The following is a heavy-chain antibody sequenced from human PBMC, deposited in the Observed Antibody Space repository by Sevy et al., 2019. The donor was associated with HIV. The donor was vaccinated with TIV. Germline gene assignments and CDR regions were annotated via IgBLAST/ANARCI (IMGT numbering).Heavy chain of an antibody. D-gene: IGHD6-6*01. CDR1: GDSVSSNSAA. Sequence: QSQTLSLTCAISGDSVSSNSAAWNWIRQSPSRGLEWLGRTYYRSKWYNDYAVSVKSRITINPDTSKNQFSLQLNSVTPEDTAVYYCAREGYSSSSFGHSFDPWGQGTLVTVSS. V-gene: IGHV6-1*01. CDR2: TYYRSKWYN. CDR3: AREGYSSSSFGHSFDP. J-gene: IGHJ5*02.